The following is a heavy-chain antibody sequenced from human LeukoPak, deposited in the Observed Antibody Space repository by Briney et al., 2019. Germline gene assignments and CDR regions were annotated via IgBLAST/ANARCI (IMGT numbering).Heavy chain of an antibody. Sequence: GGSLRLSCAASGFTFSSYAMSWVRHAPGKGLEWVSSISGSGGSTYYADSVKGRFTISRDNSKNTLYLQMNSLRAEDTAVYYCAKLFGFLEWLLYNYFDYWGQGTLVTVSS. D-gene: IGHD3-3*01. CDR1: GFTFSSYA. V-gene: IGHV3-23*01. CDR3: AKLFGFLEWLLYNYFDY. CDR2: ISGSGGST. J-gene: IGHJ4*02.